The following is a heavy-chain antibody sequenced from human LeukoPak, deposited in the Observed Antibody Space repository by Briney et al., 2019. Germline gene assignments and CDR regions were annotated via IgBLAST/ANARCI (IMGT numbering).Heavy chain of an antibody. Sequence: GGSLRLSCAASGFTVSNNYMRWVRQAPGKGLEWVSLIYSGDAPAYSDSVKGRLTISRDNSKNTLYRQMNSLRAEDTTVYYCARDLNYWGQGTLVTVSS. J-gene: IGHJ4*02. CDR1: GFTVSNNY. CDR2: IYSGDAP. CDR3: ARDLNY. V-gene: IGHV3-53*01.